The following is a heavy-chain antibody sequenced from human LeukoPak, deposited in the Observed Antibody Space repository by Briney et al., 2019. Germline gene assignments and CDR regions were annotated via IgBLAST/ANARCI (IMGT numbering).Heavy chain of an antibody. CDR3: ARDSYSSRNYYYYYGMDV. CDR1: GYTFTGYY. CDR2: INTNTGNP. Sequence: ASVKVSCKASGYTFTGYYMHWVRQAPGQGLEWMGWINTNTGNPTYAQGFTGRFVFSLDTSVSTAYLQISSLKAEDTAVYYCARDSYSSRNYYYYYGMDVWGQGTTVTVSS. D-gene: IGHD6-13*01. J-gene: IGHJ6*02. V-gene: IGHV7-4-1*02.